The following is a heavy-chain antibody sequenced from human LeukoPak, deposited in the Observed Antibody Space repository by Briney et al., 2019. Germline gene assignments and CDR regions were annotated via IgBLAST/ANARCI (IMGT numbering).Heavy chain of an antibody. CDR3: TRDPYYFDSSGYYHHALDI. J-gene: IGHJ3*02. CDR1: GFTFRDYA. D-gene: IGHD3-22*01. Sequence: GSLRLSCTGFGFTFRDYAVSWVRQAPGKGLECIGFIRSKVYGGTTEYAASVKGRFTISRDDSKSIAYLQMNSLKTEDTAVYYCTRDPYYFDSSGYYHHALDIWGQGTMVAVSS. CDR2: IRSKVYGGTT. V-gene: IGHV3-49*04.